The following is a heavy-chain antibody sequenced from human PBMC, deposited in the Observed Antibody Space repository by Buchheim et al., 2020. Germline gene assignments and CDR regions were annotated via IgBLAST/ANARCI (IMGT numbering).Heavy chain of an antibody. CDR3: ARARTMVRGVPSI. D-gene: IGHD3-10*01. V-gene: IGHV4-34*01. Sequence: QVQLQQWGAGLLKPSETLSLTCAVYGGSFSGYYWSWIRQPPGKGLEWIGEINHSGSTNYNPSLTSRVTISVDTSKNQFSLKLSSVTAADTAVYYCARARTMVRGVPSIWGQGTL. J-gene: IGHJ4*02. CDR1: GGSFSGYY. CDR2: INHSGST.